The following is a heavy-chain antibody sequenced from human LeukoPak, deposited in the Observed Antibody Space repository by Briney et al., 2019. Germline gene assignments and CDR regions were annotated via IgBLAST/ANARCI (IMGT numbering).Heavy chain of an antibody. Sequence: ASVKVSCKASGYTFINFDINWVRQATGQGLEWMGWMNPNSGKAGYAQKFLARVTFTRNTSIGTAYMKLSSLRSEDTAIYYCGRGGPIDYWGQGTLVTVSS. CDR3: GRGGPIDY. V-gene: IGHV1-8*03. CDR2: MNPNSGKA. CDR1: GYTFINFD. J-gene: IGHJ4*02.